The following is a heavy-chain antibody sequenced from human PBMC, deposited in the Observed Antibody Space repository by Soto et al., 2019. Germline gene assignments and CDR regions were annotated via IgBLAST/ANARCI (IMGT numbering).Heavy chain of an antibody. D-gene: IGHD1-7*01. J-gene: IGHJ5*02. CDR1: GYTFTSYA. CDR3: ARERGTGITGTTRNWFDP. CDR2: INAGNGNT. V-gene: IGHV1-3*01. Sequence: ASVKVSCKASGYTFTSYAMHWVRQAPGQRLEWMGWINAGNGNTKYSQKFQGRVTITRDTSASTAYMGLSSLRSEDTAVYYCARERGTGITGTTRNWFDPWGQGTLGTVSS.